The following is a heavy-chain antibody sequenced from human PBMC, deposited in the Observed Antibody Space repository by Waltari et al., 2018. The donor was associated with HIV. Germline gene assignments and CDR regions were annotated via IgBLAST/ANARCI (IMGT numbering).Heavy chain of an antibody. D-gene: IGHD3-22*01. CDR1: GFTFTGHG. J-gene: IGHJ4*02. CDR3: ANMGGYYYDSSGYYYDFDY. CDR2: ISSSSTI. V-gene: IGHV3-48*01. Sequence: EVQLVESGGGLVQPGGSLRLSCAASGFTFTGHGMNGVRQAPGKGLEWVSYISSSSTIYYADSVKGRFTISRDNAKNSLYLQMNSLRAEDTAVYYCANMGGYYYDSSGYYYDFDYWGQGTLVTVSS.